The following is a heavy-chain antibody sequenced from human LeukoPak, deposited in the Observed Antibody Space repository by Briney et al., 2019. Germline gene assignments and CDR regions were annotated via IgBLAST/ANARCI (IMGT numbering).Heavy chain of an antibody. D-gene: IGHD6-19*01. CDR3: AREEVAGTIDY. CDR2: INGDGSSI. CDR1: GFTFSSCW. V-gene: IGHV3-74*01. Sequence: GGSLRLSCAASGFTFSSCWMHWVRQAPGKGLVWVSRINGDGSSIRYADSVKGRFTISRDNAKNTLYLQRNSLRAEDTAVYYCAREEVAGTIDYWGQGTLVTVSS. J-gene: IGHJ4*02.